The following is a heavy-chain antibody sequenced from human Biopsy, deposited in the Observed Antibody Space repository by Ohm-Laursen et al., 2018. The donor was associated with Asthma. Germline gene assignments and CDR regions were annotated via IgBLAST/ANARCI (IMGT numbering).Heavy chain of an antibody. J-gene: IGHJ1*01. Sequence: SLRLSCAASGTHFGGYNMHWARQAPGKGLEWVAVISYDGSDKYYADSVKGRFTISRDNSKNTLYLQMNSLRAEDTAVYYCAKGHGDYVFPYFQHWGRGTLVTVSS. CDR3: AKGHGDYVFPYFQH. CDR1: GTHFGGYN. V-gene: IGHV3-30*18. D-gene: IGHD4-17*01. CDR2: ISYDGSDK.